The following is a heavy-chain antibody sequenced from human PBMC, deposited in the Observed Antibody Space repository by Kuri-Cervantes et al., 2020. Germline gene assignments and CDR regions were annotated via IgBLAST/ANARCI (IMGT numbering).Heavy chain of an antibody. CDR2: IYFDGSNS. V-gene: IGHV3-30-3*01. CDR3: ARERGTTMTKDDAFDI. D-gene: IGHD4-11*01. J-gene: IGHJ3*02. Sequence: GGSLRLSCAASGFTFSHFSMHWVRQPPGRGLEWVASIYFDGSNSYHAESVKDRFTISRDNSKNILYLQMNSLRVDDAAVYYCARERGTTMTKDDAFDIWGQGTMVTVSS. CDR1: GFTFSHFS.